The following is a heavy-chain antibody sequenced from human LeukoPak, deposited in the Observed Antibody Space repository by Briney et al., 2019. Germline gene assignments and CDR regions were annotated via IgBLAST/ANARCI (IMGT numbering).Heavy chain of an antibody. CDR1: GYTFTSYG. V-gene: IGHV1-18*01. D-gene: IGHD5-18*01. CDR2: ISAYNGNT. Sequence: GASVKVSCKASGYTFTSYGISWVRQAPGQGLEWMGWISAYNGNTNYAQKLQGRVTMTTDTSTSTAYMELRSLRSDDTAVYYCARDLVDTAMVLYYFDYWGQGTLVTVSS. J-gene: IGHJ4*02. CDR3: ARDLVDTAMVLYYFDY.